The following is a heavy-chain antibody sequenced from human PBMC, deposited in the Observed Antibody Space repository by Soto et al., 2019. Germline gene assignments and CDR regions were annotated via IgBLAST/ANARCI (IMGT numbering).Heavy chain of an antibody. V-gene: IGHV3-30-3*01. CDR3: ARDPGSYFDY. Sequence: QVQLVESGGGVVQPGRSPRLSCAASGFTFSSYAMHWVGQAPGKGLEWVAVISYDGSKKYYADSVKGRFTISRDNSKNTLYLQMNSLRAEDTAVYYCARDPGSYFDYWGQGTLVTVSS. D-gene: IGHD3-10*01. CDR2: ISYDGSKK. J-gene: IGHJ4*02. CDR1: GFTFSSYA.